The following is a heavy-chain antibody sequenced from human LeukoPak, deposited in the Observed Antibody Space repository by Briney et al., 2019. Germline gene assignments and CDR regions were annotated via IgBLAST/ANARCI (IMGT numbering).Heavy chain of an antibody. CDR2: ISGSGGHT. D-gene: IGHD3-16*01. V-gene: IGHV3-23*01. J-gene: IGHJ6*02. CDR1: GLTFSNYA. CDR3: AIVVPVTLLYDGMDV. Sequence: GGSLGLSCAASGLTFSNYAMTWVRQAPGKGLECVSAISGSGGHTYYAESVKGRFTISRDNRKNTLYLQMNSLRAEDTAVYYCAIVVPVTLLYDGMDVWGQGTTVSVSS.